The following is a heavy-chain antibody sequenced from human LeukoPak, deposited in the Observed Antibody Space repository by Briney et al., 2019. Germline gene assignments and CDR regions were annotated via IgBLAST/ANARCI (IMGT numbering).Heavy chain of an antibody. V-gene: IGHV3-23*01. D-gene: IGHD3-22*01. J-gene: IGHJ4*02. CDR2: ISGSGGST. CDR3: AKDGVSSGDIDY. Sequence: PGGSLRLSCAASGFTFSSYAMSWVRQAPGKGLEWVSAISGSGGSTYYADSVKGRFTISRVNSKNTLYLQMNSLRAEDTAVYYCAKDGVSSGDIDYWGQGTLVTVSS. CDR1: GFTFSSYA.